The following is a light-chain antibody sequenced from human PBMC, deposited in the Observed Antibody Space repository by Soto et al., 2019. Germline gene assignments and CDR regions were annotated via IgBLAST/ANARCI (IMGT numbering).Light chain of an antibody. CDR3: TPYVGGTIWV. CDR1: SSDVGAYKY. Sequence: QSALTQPPSASGSPGQSVTISCTGTSSDVGAYKYVSWYHQYPGKAPKLLIYEVSKRPSGVPDRFSGSKSGNTACLTVSGLQGEEEADYDCTPYVGGTIWVFGGGTKLTVL. CDR2: EVS. V-gene: IGLV2-8*01. J-gene: IGLJ3*02.